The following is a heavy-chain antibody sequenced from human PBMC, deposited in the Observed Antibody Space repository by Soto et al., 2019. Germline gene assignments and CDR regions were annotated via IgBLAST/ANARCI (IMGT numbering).Heavy chain of an antibody. CDR3: ARSDISTGFYNY. D-gene: IGHD3-9*01. J-gene: IGHJ4*02. CDR2: IYHLGST. V-gene: IGHV4-59*01. Sequence: TSETLSLTCTVSGGSISGYYWSWIRQPPGKGLEWIGYIYHLGSTFYNPSLKSRVTISVDTSKNQFSLKLSSVSAADTAVYYCARSDISTGFYNYLGQGTLVTVSS. CDR1: GGSISGYY.